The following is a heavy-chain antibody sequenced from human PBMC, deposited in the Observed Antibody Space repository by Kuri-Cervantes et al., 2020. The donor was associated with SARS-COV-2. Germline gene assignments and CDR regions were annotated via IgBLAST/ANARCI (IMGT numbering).Heavy chain of an antibody. J-gene: IGHJ4*02. D-gene: IGHD6-19*01. CDR1: GFMFNDYA. CDR3: AKASPTSYSSGWYAHY. CDR2: ISGSGGST. Sequence: GESLKISCAASGFMFNDYAMSWVRQAPGKGLEWVSTISGSGGSTYYADSVKGRFTISRDNSKNTLYLQMNSLRAEDTAVYYCAKASPTSYSSGWYAHYWGQGTLVTVSS. V-gene: IGHV3-23*01.